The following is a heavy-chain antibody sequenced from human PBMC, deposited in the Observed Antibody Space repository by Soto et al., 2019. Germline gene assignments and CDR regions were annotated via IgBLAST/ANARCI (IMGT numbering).Heavy chain of an antibody. Sequence: RASVKVSCKASGYTFTGYYMHWVRQAPGQGLEWMGWINPNSGGTNYAQKFQGRVTMTRDTSISTAYMELSRLRSDDTAVYYCARARNYDFWSGTARDDGMDVWGQGTTVTVSS. CDR1: GYTFTGYY. CDR3: ARARNYDFWSGTARDDGMDV. J-gene: IGHJ6*02. D-gene: IGHD3-3*01. V-gene: IGHV1-2*02. CDR2: INPNSGGT.